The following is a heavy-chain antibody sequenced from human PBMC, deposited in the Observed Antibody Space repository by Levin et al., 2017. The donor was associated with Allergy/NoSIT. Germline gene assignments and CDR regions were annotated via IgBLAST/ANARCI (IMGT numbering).Heavy chain of an antibody. D-gene: IGHD3-9*01. CDR2: IDPSDSYT. J-gene: IGHJ4*02. Sequence: GGSLRLSCKGSGYSFTSYWISWVRQMPGKGLEWMGRIDPSDSYTNYSPSFQGHVTISADKSISTAYLQWSSLKASDTAMYYCARSGVNFDPDPNFDYWGQGTLVTVSS. V-gene: IGHV5-10-1*01. CDR1: GYSFTSYW. CDR3: ARSGVNFDPDPNFDY.